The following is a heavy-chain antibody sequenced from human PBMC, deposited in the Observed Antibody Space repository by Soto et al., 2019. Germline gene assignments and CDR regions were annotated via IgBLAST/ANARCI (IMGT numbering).Heavy chain of an antibody. V-gene: IGHV5-51*01. CDR3: ARHSLIVSQLYVIDV. J-gene: IGHJ6*04. CDR1: GYTFTNIW. Sequence: PGESLKISCKGSGYTFTNIWIGWVRQMPGKGLEWMGIIFPSDSDTRYSPSFQGQVTISADKSINTAYLQWSSLKASDTAVYYCARHSLIVSQLYVIDVWGKGTTVTVSS. CDR2: IFPSDSDT. D-gene: IGHD2-15*01.